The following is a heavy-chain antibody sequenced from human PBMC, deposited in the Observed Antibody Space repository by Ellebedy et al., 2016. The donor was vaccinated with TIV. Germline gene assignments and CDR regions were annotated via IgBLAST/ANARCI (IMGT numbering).Heavy chain of an antibody. Sequence: GESLKISCAASGFTLTNYDMHWVRQATGKGLEWVSAIGTAGDTYYAGSVKGRFTISRDNAKNYLYLQMNSLRAGDTAVYYCARATSVFDFWGQGALVTVSS. CDR3: ARATSVFDF. CDR1: GFTLTNYD. J-gene: IGHJ4*02. V-gene: IGHV3-13*01. CDR2: IGTAGDT.